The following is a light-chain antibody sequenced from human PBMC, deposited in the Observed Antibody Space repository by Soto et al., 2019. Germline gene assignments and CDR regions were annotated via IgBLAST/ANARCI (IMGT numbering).Light chain of an antibody. V-gene: IGKV3-20*01. CDR3: QQYGSSRT. CDR2: GAS. CDR1: QSVSSSY. J-gene: IGKJ1*01. Sequence: EIVLTQSAGTLSLSPGERATLSCRASQSVSSSYLARYQQKPGQAPRLLIYGASSRATGIQDRFSGSGSGKDFTLIISRLEPEVFAVYYCQQYGSSRTFGQGTKVEIK.